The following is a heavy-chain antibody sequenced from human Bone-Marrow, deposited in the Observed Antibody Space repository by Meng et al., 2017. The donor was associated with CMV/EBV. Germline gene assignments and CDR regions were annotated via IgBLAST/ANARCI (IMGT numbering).Heavy chain of an antibody. CDR1: GFTFISYG. D-gene: IGHD3-16*01. CDR2: IRYDGSNK. V-gene: IGHV3-30*02. J-gene: IGHJ3*02. Sequence: GEYLKIYCAASGFTFISYGMHWVRQAPGKGLEWVAFIRYDGSNKYYADSVKGRFTISRDNSKNTLYLQMNSLRAEHTAVYYCARRDFGNAFDIWGQGTMVTVSS. CDR3: ARRDFGNAFDI.